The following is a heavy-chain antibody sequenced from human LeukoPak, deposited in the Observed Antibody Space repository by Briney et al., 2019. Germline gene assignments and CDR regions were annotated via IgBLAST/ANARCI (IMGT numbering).Heavy chain of an antibody. Sequence: GGSLRLSCAASGFTFSSYAMSWVRQAPGKGLEWVSAISGSGGSTYYADSVKGRFTISRDNSKNTLYLQMNSLRAEDTAVYYCAKDGQGYYDSSGYPRSRDDAFDIWGQGTMVTVSS. D-gene: IGHD3-22*01. CDR1: GFTFSSYA. CDR3: AKDGQGYYDSSGYPRSRDDAFDI. J-gene: IGHJ3*02. V-gene: IGHV3-23*01. CDR2: ISGSGGST.